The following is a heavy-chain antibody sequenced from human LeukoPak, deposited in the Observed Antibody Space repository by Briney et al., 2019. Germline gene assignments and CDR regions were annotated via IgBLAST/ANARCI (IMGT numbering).Heavy chain of an antibody. J-gene: IGHJ5*02. D-gene: IGHD2-2*01. CDR2: IIPIFGTA. V-gene: IGHV1-69*13. CDR1: GGTFSSYA. CDR3: ARGTVVPAVREYNWFDP. Sequence: ASVKVSCKASGGTFSSYAISWVRQAPGQGLEWMGGIIPIFGTANYAQKFQGRVTITADESTSTAYMELSSLRSEDTAVYYCARGTVVPAVREYNWFDPWGQGTLVTVSS.